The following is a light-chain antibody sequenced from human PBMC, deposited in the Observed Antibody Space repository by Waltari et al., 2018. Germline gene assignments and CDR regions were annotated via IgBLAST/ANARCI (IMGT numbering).Light chain of an antibody. J-gene: IGKJ1*01. Sequence: DIVMTQSPDSLAVSLGERATINCKSSQSVLYSPNNKNYLAWYQQKPGQPPQLLIYWASTRESGVPDRFSGSGSGTDFTLTISSLQAEDVAVYYCQQSYSTPWTFGQGTKVEIK. CDR3: QQSYSTPWT. V-gene: IGKV4-1*01. CDR1: QSVLYSPNNKNY. CDR2: WAS.